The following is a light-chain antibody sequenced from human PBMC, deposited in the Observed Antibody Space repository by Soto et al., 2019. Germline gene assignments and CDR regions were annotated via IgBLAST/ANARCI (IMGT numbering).Light chain of an antibody. CDR2: DVS. J-gene: IGLJ1*01. V-gene: IGLV2-14*01. CDR1: SSDVGGYNY. CDR3: SSYTGSSTLEGV. Sequence: VLTQPASVSGSPGQSITISCTGTSSDVGGYNYVSWYQQHPGKAPKLIIYDVSNRPSWVSNRFSGSKSGNTASLTISGLQAEDEADYYCSSYTGSSTLEGVFGTGTKVTVL.